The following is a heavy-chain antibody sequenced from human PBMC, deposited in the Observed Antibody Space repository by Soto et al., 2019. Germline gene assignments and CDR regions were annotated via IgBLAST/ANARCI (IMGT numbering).Heavy chain of an antibody. CDR3: ARQGSY. J-gene: IGHJ4*02. CDR1: GGSFSGYY. V-gene: IGHV4-34*01. Sequence: SETLSLTCAVYGGSFSGYYWSWIRQPPGKGLEWIGEINHSGSTNYNPSLKSRVTISVDTSKNQFSLKLSSVTAADTAVYYCARQGSYWGQGALVTVSS. CDR2: INHSGST.